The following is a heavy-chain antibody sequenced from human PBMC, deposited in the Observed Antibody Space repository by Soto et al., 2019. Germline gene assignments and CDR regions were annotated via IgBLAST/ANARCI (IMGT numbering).Heavy chain of an antibody. D-gene: IGHD2-2*01. J-gene: IGHJ6*03. Sequence: GASVKVSCKASGYTFTSYGISWVRQAPGQGLEWMGWISAYNGNTNYAQKLQGRVTMTTDTSTSTAYMELRSLRSDDTAVYYCARVHCSSTSCYLYYYYYMDVWGKGTTVTVSS. V-gene: IGHV1-18*01. CDR1: GYTFTSYG. CDR3: ARVHCSSTSCYLYYYYYMDV. CDR2: ISAYNGNT.